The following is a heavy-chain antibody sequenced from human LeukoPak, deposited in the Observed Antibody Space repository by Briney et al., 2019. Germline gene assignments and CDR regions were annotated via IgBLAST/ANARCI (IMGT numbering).Heavy chain of an antibody. D-gene: IGHD6-13*01. CDR1: GYTFTGNY. CDR3: ARRGTVAGLEYFQH. J-gene: IGHJ1*01. Sequence: ASVKVSCKASGYTFTGNYIHWERQAPGQGLEWMGWINPHSGGTNYAQKFEGWVTMTRDTSISTAYMELKRLKADDTAVYYCARRGTVAGLEYFQHWGQGTLVTVSS. CDR2: INPHSGGT. V-gene: IGHV1-2*04.